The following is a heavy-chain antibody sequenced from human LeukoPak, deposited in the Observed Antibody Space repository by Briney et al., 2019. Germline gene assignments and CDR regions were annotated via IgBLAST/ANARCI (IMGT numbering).Heavy chain of an antibody. CDR2: ISYDGSNK. CDR3: ARDGIVGAYYPRGAFDI. CDR1: GFTFSSYA. J-gene: IGHJ3*02. V-gene: IGHV3-30-3*01. D-gene: IGHD1-26*01. Sequence: GRSLRLSCAASGFTFSSYAMHWVRQAPGKGLEWVAVISYDGSNKYYADSVKGRFTISRDNSKNTLYLQMNSLRAEDTAVYYCARDGIVGAYYPRGAFDIWGQGTMVTVSS.